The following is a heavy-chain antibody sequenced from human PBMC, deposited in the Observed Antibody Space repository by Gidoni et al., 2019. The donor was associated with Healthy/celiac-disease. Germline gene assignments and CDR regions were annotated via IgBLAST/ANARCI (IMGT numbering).Heavy chain of an antibody. CDR2: ISGSGGST. D-gene: IGHD2-15*01. CDR1: GFTFGIYA. Sequence: EVQLLESGGGLVQPGGSLRLSCAASGFTFGIYAMRWVRQAPGKGLEWVSAISGSGGSTYYADSVKGRFTISRDNSKNTLYLQMNSLRAEDTAVYYCAKPNNCSGGSCLYDAFDIWGQGTMVTVSS. CDR3: AKPNNCSGGSCLYDAFDI. V-gene: IGHV3-23*01. J-gene: IGHJ3*02.